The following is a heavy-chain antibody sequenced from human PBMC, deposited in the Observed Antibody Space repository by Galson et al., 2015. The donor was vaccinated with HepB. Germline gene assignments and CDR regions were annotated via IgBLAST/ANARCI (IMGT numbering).Heavy chain of an antibody. CDR2: ISGSGAST. V-gene: IGHV3-23*01. D-gene: IGHD5-24*01. Sequence: SLRLSCAASGFTFSTYAMTWVRQAPGKGLEWVSAISGSGASTYYADSVKGRFTISRDNYKSMLYLQMSSLRPEDTAVYYCAKGLSGYNIQHWGQGTLVTVSS. J-gene: IGHJ4*02. CDR1: GFTFSTYA. CDR3: AKGLSGYNIQH.